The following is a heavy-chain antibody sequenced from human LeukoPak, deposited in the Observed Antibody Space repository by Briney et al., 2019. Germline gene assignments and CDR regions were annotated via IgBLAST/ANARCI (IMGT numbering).Heavy chain of an antibody. V-gene: IGHV4-39*02. J-gene: IGHJ4*02. CDR3: ARMRTGSTEFFDN. CDR2: MSYSGSS. CDR1: GGSISNRDYF. D-gene: IGHD1-7*01. Sequence: PSETLSLTCTVAGGSISNRDYFWGWIRQPPGKGLEWIGCMSYSGSSYNDPSLKSRVAISLDTSRNLFSLNLKSVTAADTAVYYCARMRTGSTEFFDNWGQGTLVTVSS.